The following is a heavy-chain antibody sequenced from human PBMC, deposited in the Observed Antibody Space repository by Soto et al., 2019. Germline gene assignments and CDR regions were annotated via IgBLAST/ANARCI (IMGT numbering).Heavy chain of an antibody. CDR3: ARELERVFDY. J-gene: IGHJ4*02. D-gene: IGHD1-1*01. CDR1: GFVFSTYS. CDR2: IAYDGRNK. Sequence: GGSLRLSCVASGFVFSTYSMNWVRQAPGKGLEWVAVIAYDGRNKYYADSVKGRFTISRDNSKNTLYLQMNSLRIEDTAVYYCARELERVFDYWGQGTLVTVSS. V-gene: IGHV3-30*03.